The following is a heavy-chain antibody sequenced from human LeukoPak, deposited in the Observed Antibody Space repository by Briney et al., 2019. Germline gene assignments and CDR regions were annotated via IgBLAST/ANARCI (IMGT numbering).Heavy chain of an antibody. CDR3: AKAGPSYYYDSSGYYH. CDR2: ISGSGGST. CDR1: GFTFSSYS. Sequence: GGSLRLSCAASGFTFSSYSMNWVRQAPGKGLEWVSAISGSGGSTYYADSVKGRFTISRDNSKNTLYLQMNSLRAEDTAVYYCAKAGPSYYYDSSGYYHWGQGTLVTVSS. D-gene: IGHD3-22*01. J-gene: IGHJ5*02. V-gene: IGHV3-23*01.